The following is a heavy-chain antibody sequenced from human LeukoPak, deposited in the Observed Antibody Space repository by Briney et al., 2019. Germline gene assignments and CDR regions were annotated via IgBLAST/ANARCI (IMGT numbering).Heavy chain of an antibody. CDR3: AKARGYCSGGSCYPHVHFDY. CDR1: GFTFSSYA. V-gene: IGHV3-30-3*01. CDR2: ISYDGSNK. D-gene: IGHD2-15*01. J-gene: IGHJ4*02. Sequence: GRSLRLSCAASGFTFSSYAMNWVRQAPGKGLEWVAFISYDGSNKYYADSVKGRFTISRDNSKNTLYLQMNSLRAEDTAVYYCAKARGYCSGGSCYPHVHFDYWGQGTLVTVSS.